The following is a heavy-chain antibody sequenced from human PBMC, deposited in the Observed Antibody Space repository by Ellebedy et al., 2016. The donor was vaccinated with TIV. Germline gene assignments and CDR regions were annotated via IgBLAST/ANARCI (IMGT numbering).Heavy chain of an antibody. V-gene: IGHV3-15*01. Sequence: GESLKISXAASGFPFSKAWMTWVRQAPGKGLEWVGRLKSMSDGGTTVYAAPVKGRFTISRDDLKDTLYLQMNSLKTEDTGVYYCTADPEDYSALQIWGKGTMVTVSS. D-gene: IGHD3-10*01. CDR3: TADPEDYSALQI. CDR1: GFPFSKAW. CDR2: LKSMSDGGTT. J-gene: IGHJ3*02.